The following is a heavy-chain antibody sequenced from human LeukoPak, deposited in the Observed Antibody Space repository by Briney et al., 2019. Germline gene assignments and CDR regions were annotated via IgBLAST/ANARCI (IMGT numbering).Heavy chain of an antibody. D-gene: IGHD2-15*01. CDR1: GGSISPYY. Sequence: SETLSLTCTVSGGSISPYYWSWIRQPPGKGLEWIAYITHSGSTLYNPSLKSRATISLDTSKKQFSVKLSSVTTADTALYYCARENYSLDYWGQGTLVTVSS. CDR2: ITHSGST. J-gene: IGHJ4*02. CDR3: ARENYSLDY. V-gene: IGHV4-59*01.